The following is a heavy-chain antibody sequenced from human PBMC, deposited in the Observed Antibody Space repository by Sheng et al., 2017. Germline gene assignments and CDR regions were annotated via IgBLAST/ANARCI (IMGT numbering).Heavy chain of an antibody. J-gene: IGHJ4*02. V-gene: IGHV1-69*01. D-gene: IGHD2-15*01. CDR3: ARGLPVVLVAAKPAFDY. CDR2: IIPIFGTA. Sequence: QVQLVQSGAEVKKPGSLGEGLLQGFWRHLQQLCYQLGATGPLDKGLSGWEGIIPIFGTANYAQKFQGRVTITADESTSTAYMELSSLRSEDTAVYYCARGLPVVLVAAKPAFDYWGQGTLVTVSS. CDR1: RHLQQLC.